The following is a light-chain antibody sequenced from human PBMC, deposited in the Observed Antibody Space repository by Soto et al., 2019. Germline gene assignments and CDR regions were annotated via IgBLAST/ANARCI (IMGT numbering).Light chain of an antibody. J-gene: IGKJ5*01. V-gene: IGKV3-20*01. Sequence: EIVLTQSPGTLSLSPGERATLSCRASQSVSSNLAWYQQKPGQAPRLLIYGASTRATGIPARFSGSGSGTEFTLTISRLEPEDFAVYYCQQYGSSITFGQGTRLEI. CDR3: QQYGSSIT. CDR1: QSVSSN. CDR2: GAS.